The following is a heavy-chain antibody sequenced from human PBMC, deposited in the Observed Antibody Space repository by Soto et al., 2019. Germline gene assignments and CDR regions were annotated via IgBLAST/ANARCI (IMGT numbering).Heavy chain of an antibody. CDR1: GGSVSSSNW. CDR3: ARVPGVVVSADDAFDI. CDR2: IYHSGRA. V-gene: IGHV4-4*02. D-gene: IGHD2-21*02. Sequence: QVQLQESGPGLVKPSGTLSLTCAVSGGSVSSSNWWSWVRQSPGKGLDGMGEIYHSGRAHYNTSLTSRATLSLDKSKNQFSLRLTSVTAADTAVYYCARVPGVVVSADDAFDIWGPGTRVIVSS. J-gene: IGHJ3*02.